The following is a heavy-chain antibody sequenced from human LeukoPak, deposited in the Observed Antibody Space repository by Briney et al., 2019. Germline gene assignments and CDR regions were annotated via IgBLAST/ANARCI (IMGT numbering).Heavy chain of an antibody. Sequence: SETLSLTCTVSGGSISNSYLTWVRQPAWKGLEWIGRMYVSGTTNYNPSLRSRVTMSIDTSKNQFSLRLNSVTAADTAVYYCARENYYDSSGYSEGMDVWGQGTTVSVS. CDR3: ARENYYDSSGYSEGMDV. V-gene: IGHV4-4*07. J-gene: IGHJ6*02. D-gene: IGHD3-22*01. CDR1: GGSISNSY. CDR2: MYVSGTT.